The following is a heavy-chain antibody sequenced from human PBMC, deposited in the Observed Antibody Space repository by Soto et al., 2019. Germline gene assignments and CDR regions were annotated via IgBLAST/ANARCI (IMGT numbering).Heavy chain of an antibody. Sequence: PGESLKISCKGSGYSFTSYWIGWVRQMPGKGLEWMGIIYPGDSDTRYSPSFQGQVTISADKSISTAYLQWSSLKASDTAMYYCARHINYDFWSGCYPFYYGMDVWGQGTTVTVSS. CDR2: IYPGDSDT. D-gene: IGHD3-3*01. V-gene: IGHV5-51*01. CDR1: GYSFTSYW. CDR3: ARHINYDFWSGCYPFYYGMDV. J-gene: IGHJ6*02.